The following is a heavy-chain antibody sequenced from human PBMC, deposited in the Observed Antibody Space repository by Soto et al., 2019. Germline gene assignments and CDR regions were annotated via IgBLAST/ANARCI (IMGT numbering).Heavy chain of an antibody. CDR2: INAGNGNT. D-gene: IGHD1-26*01. CDR3: ARDVGATGA. V-gene: IGHV1-3*01. Sequence: QVQLVQSGAEVKKPGSSVKVSCKASGYTFTSYAMHWVRQAPGQRLEWMGSINAGNGNTKYSQKFLGIVTITRDTIASAGYMALSSLKADVTAVYYCARDVGATGAWGQGTVVTVYS. CDR1: GYTFTSYA. J-gene: IGHJ5*02.